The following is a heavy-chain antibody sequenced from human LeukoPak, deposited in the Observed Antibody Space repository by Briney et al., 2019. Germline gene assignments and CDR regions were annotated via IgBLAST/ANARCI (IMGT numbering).Heavy chain of an antibody. CDR3: ARDVKDYDFWSGYYRLDY. V-gene: IGHV3-7*01. Sequence: PGGSLRLSCAASGFTFSSYWMSWVRQAPGKGLEWVANIKQDGSEKYYVDSVKGRFTISRGNAKNSLYLQMNSLRAEDTAVYYCARDVKDYDFWSGYYRLDYWGQGTLVTVSS. CDR2: IKQDGSEK. J-gene: IGHJ4*02. CDR1: GFTFSSYW. D-gene: IGHD3-3*01.